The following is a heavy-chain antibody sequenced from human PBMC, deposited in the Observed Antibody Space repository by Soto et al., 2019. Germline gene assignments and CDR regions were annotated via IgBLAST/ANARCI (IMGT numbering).Heavy chain of an antibody. J-gene: IGHJ6*03. CDR2: ISSSSSYI. CDR1: GFTFSSYS. CDR3: ARPLEVVEIGYYYYYMDV. V-gene: IGHV3-21*01. Sequence: GGSLRLSCAASGFTFSSYSMNWVRQAPGKGLEWVSSISSSSSYIYYADSVKGRFTISRDNAKNSLYLQMNSLRAEDTAVYYCARPLEVVEIGYYYYYMDVWGKGTTVTVSS. D-gene: IGHD2-15*01.